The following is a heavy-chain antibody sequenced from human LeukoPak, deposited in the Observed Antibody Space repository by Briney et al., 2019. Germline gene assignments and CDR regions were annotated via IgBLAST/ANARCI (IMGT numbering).Heavy chain of an antibody. CDR1: GFTFSSYG. J-gene: IGHJ6*03. Sequence: PGGSLRLSCAASGFTFSSYGMSWARQAPGKGLEWVSGISGSGGSTYYADSVKGRFTISRDNPKNTLYLQMNSLRQEDMAVYYCAKGPQSTYYYYMDVWGKGTTVTVSS. V-gene: IGHV3-23*01. D-gene: IGHD2-2*01. CDR2: ISGSGGST. CDR3: AKGPQSTYYYYMDV.